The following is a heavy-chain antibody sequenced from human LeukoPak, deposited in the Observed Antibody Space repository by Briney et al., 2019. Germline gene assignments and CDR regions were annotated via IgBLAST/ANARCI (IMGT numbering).Heavy chain of an antibody. CDR2: ISSDGTNK. V-gene: IGHV3-30*03. Sequence: GGSLRLSCAASGFTFSSYSMNWVRQAPGKGLEWLAFISSDGTNKDYADSVKGRFSISRDNSKNTVYLQMNRLRADDTAVYYCARDRSQEFDPWGQGTLVTVSS. CDR3: ARDRSQEFDP. D-gene: IGHD3-10*01. J-gene: IGHJ5*02. CDR1: GFTFSSYS.